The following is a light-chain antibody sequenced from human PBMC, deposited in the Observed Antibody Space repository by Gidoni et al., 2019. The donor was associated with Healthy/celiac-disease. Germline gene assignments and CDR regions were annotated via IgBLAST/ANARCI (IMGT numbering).Light chain of an antibody. V-gene: IGKV1-39*01. Sequence: DIKMTQPPSSLSASVGDRVTITCRASQSISSYLNWYQQKPGKAPKLLIYAASSLQSGVPSRFSGSGSGTDFTLTISSLQPEDFATYYCQQSYSTLWTFGQGTKVEIK. CDR3: QQSYSTLWT. CDR1: QSISSY. J-gene: IGKJ1*01. CDR2: AAS.